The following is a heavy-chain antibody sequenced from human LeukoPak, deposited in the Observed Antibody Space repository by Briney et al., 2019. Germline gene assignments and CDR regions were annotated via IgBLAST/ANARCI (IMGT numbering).Heavy chain of an antibody. CDR1: GGSFSGYY. CDR3: ARQAGRFLEWLSPGDAFDI. V-gene: IGHV4-59*10. D-gene: IGHD3-3*01. J-gene: IGHJ3*02. Sequence: SETLSLTCAVYGGSFSGYYWSWIRQPAGKGLEWIGRIYTSGSTNYNSSLKSRVTMSVDTSKNQFSLKLSSVTAADTAVYYCARQAGRFLEWLSPGDAFDIWGQGTMVTVSS. CDR2: IYTSGST.